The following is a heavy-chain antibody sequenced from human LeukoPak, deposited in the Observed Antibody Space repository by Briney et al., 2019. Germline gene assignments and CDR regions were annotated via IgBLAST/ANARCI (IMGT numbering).Heavy chain of an antibody. CDR3: ANGYNYRDAFDI. CDR1: GFTFSSYG. Sequence: GGSLRLSCAASGFTFSSYGMHWVRQAPGKGLEWVAVISYDGSNKYYADSVKGRFTISRDNSKNTLYLQMNSLRAEDTAVYYCANGYNYRDAFDIWGQGTMVTVS. CDR2: ISYDGSNK. V-gene: IGHV3-30*18. D-gene: IGHD5-24*01. J-gene: IGHJ3*02.